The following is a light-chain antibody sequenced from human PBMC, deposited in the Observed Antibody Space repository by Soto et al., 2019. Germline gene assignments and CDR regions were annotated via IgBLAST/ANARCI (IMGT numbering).Light chain of an antibody. V-gene: IGKV4-1*01. CDR3: QQYYSTPFT. CDR1: QSVLYSSNNKNY. J-gene: IGKJ4*01. Sequence: DIVITQSPDSLALSLGERATINCKSSQSVLYSSNNKNYLACYQQKPGQPPKLLIYWASTRESVVPDRFSCSGSGTDFTLTISSLQAEDVAVYYCQQYYSTPFTFGGGTTVEIK. CDR2: WAS.